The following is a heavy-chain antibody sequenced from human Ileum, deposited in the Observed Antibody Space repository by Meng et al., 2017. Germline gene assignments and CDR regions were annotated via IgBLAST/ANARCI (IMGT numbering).Heavy chain of an antibody. CDR3: ARDVGRNLDY. CDR2: VSSTGDSI. Sequence: GKVVGAWGGLVKPGGSLRLSCSGSGFTFSRYSVNWVRLAPGKGLEWVASVSSTGDSIYYADFLKGRFTISRDNAQNTLYLQMNSLRAEDTAVYYCARDVGRNLDYWGQGALVTVSS. CDR1: GFTFSRYS. J-gene: IGHJ4*02. V-gene: IGHV3-21*01. D-gene: IGHD1-26*01.